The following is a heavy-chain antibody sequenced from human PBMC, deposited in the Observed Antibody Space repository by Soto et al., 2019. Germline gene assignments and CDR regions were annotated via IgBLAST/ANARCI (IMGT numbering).Heavy chain of an antibody. J-gene: IGHJ6*02. Sequence: SETLSLTCAVYGGSFSGYYWSWIRQPPGKGLEWIGEINHSGSTNYNPSLKSRVTISVDKSKNQFSLKLSSVTAADTAVYYCARNDPGRYVDTAMVTRRTYYYYGMDVWGQGTTVTVSS. CDR3: ARNDPGRYVDTAMVTRRTYYYYGMDV. CDR1: GGSFSGYY. D-gene: IGHD5-18*01. V-gene: IGHV4-34*01. CDR2: INHSGST.